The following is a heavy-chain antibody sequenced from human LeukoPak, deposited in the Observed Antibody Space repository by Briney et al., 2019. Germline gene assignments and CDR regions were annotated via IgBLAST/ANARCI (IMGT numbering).Heavy chain of an antibody. V-gene: IGHV1-2*06. CDR3: ARERGSITMVRGVSMRVFDY. D-gene: IGHD3-10*01. J-gene: IGHJ4*02. CDR2: INPNSGGT. CDR1: GYTFTGYY. Sequence: ASVKVSCKASGYTFTGYYMHWVRQAPGQGLEWMGRINPNSGGTNYAQKFQGKVTMTRDTSISTAYMELSRLRSDDTAVDYCARERGSITMVRGVSMRVFDYWGQGTLVTVSS.